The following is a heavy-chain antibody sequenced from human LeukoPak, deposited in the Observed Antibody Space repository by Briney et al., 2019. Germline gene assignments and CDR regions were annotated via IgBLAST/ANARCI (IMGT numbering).Heavy chain of an antibody. D-gene: IGHD6-19*01. Sequence: GGSLRLSCAASGFTFSSYGMHWVRQAPGKGLEWVAVISYDGSNKYYADSVKGRFTISRDNSKNTLYLQMNSLRAEDTAVYYCAKERRYRAAVAGGSYGYWGQGTLVTVSS. CDR3: AKERRYRAAVAGGSYGY. CDR2: ISYDGSNK. V-gene: IGHV3-30*18. CDR1: GFTFSSYG. J-gene: IGHJ4*02.